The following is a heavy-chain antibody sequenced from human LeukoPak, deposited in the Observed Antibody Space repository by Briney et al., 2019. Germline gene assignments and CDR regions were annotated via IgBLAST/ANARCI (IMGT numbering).Heavy chain of an antibody. D-gene: IGHD6-6*01. CDR3: ARGRAARYPPYYYYYGMGV. CDR2: INHSGST. Sequence: PSETLSLTCAVYGGSFSGYYWSWIRQPPGKGLEWIGEINHSGSTNYNPSLKSRVTISVDTSKNQFSLKLSSVTAADTAVYYCARGRAARYPPYYYYYGMGVWGQGTTVTVSS. CDR1: GGSFSGYY. V-gene: IGHV4-34*01. J-gene: IGHJ6*02.